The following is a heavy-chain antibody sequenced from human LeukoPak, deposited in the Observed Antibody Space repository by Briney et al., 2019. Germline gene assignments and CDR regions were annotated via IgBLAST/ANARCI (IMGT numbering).Heavy chain of an antibody. D-gene: IGHD6-13*01. CDR1: GDSISSSSYY. J-gene: IGHJ5*02. V-gene: IGHV4-39*07. Sequence: SETLSLTCTVSGDSISSSSYYWGWIRQPPGKGLEWIGSIYYSGSTYYNPSLKSRVTISVDTSKNQFSLKLSSVTAADTAKYYCATDKGPYSGSWYPNWFDPWGQGTLVTVSS. CDR2: IYYSGST. CDR3: ATDKGPYSGSWYPNWFDP.